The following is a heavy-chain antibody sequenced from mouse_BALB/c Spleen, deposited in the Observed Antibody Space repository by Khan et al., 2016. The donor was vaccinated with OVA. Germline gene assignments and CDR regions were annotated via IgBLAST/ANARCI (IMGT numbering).Heavy chain of an antibody. V-gene: IGHV1-76*01. Sequence: QVQLKESGAELVRPGASVKLSCKTSGYIFTSYWIHWVKQRSGQGLEWIVRIYPGTDNTYFNQKLKDKATLTADKSSSTAYMHLSSLKSEDSAVYVCAREEALYYFDYWGQGTTLTVSS. CDR2: IYPGTDNT. J-gene: IGHJ2*01. CDR1: GYIFTSYW. D-gene: IGHD1-1*01. CDR3: AREEALYYFDY.